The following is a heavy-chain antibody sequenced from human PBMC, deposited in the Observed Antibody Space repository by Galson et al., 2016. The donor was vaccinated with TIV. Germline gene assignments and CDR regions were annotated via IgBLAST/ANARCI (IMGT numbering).Heavy chain of an antibody. Sequence: PALVKPTQTLTLTCTFSGFSLSRRRMCVTWMRQPPGKALEWLARIDGDDDTYYNNFLATRLFITKDTSRNQVVLTLTNLDPADTATYYCARASSDYFYNYGMDVWGQGTTVTVS. CDR2: IDGDDDT. V-gene: IGHV2-70*11. D-gene: IGHD6-19*01. J-gene: IGHJ6*02. CDR3: ARASSDYFYNYGMDV. CDR1: GFSLSRRRMC.